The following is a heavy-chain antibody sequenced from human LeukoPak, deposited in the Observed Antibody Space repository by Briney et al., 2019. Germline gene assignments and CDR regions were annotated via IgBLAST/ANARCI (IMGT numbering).Heavy chain of an antibody. D-gene: IGHD5-18*01. J-gene: IGHJ3*02. V-gene: IGHV3-74*01. CDR3: ARGSFLDTAIYAFDI. Sequence: GGSLRLSCAASGFTFSSYWMHWVRQAPGKGLVWVSRINSDGSSTIYADSVKGRFTISRDKAKNTLYLQMNSLRAEDTAVYYCARGSFLDTAIYAFDIWGQGTMVTVSS. CDR1: GFTFSSYW. CDR2: INSDGSST.